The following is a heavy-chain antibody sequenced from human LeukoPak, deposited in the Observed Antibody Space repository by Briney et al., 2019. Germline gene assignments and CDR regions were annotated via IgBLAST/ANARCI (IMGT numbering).Heavy chain of an antibody. D-gene: IGHD6-19*01. CDR2: IYSGGST. CDR3: AKEYSSGYQGYYFDY. J-gene: IGHJ4*02. Sequence: GGSLRLSCAASGFTVSSNYMSWVRQAPGKGLEWVSVIYSGGSTYYADSVKGRFTISRDNSKNTLYLQMNSLRAEDTAVYYCAKEYSSGYQGYYFDYWGQGTLVTVSS. V-gene: IGHV3-66*01. CDR1: GFTVSSNY.